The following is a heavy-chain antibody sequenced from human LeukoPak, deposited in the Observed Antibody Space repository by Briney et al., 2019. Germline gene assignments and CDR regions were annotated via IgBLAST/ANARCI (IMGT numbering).Heavy chain of an antibody. D-gene: IGHD1-1*01. CDR1: GFTFSTFW. Sequence: GGSLRLSCAASGFTFSTFWMSWVRQAPGKGLEWVANIKEDGSEKYYVDSMKGRFTVSRDNAKNSLYLRMDSLRAEDTAVYYCARGGTFVSDYWGQGTLVTVSS. CDR2: IKEDGSEK. J-gene: IGHJ4*02. V-gene: IGHV3-7*01. CDR3: ARGGTFVSDY.